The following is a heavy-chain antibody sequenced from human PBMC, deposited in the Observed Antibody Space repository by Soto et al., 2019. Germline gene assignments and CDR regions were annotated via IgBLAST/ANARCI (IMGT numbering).Heavy chain of an antibody. J-gene: IGHJ4*02. CDR1: GGTFSSYA. CDR2: IIPIFGTA. V-gene: IGHV1-69*13. Sequence: ASVKVSCKASGGTFSSYAISWVRQAPGQGLEWMGGIIPIFGTANYAQKFQGRVTITADESTSTAYMELSSLRSEDTAVYYCARVFSGYSSGPLGYWGQGTLVTVSS. CDR3: ARVFSGYSSGPLGY. D-gene: IGHD6-19*01.